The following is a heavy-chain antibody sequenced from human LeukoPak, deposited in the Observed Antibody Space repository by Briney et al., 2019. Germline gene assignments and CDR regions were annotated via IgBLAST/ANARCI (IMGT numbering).Heavy chain of an antibody. J-gene: IGHJ2*01. CDR3: ARDRXSSRSCYLTITQKGYFXX. Sequence: SETLSLTCTVSGGSINNHYWSWIRQPPGKGLEWIGYIYYSGSTNYNPSLKSRVTISLDTSKNQFSLKLSSVTAADTAVYYCARDRXSSRSCYLTITQKGYFXXWGRGTVXT. D-gene: IGHD2-2*01. CDR2: IYYSGST. V-gene: IGHV4-59*11. CDR1: GGSINNHY.